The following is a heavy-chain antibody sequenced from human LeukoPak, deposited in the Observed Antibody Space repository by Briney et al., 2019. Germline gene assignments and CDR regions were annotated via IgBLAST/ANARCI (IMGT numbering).Heavy chain of an antibody. CDR1: GFTFSSYT. CDR2: ISYDGSNK. D-gene: IGHD6-6*01. Sequence: GGSLGLSCAASGFTFSSYTMNWVRQAPGKGLEWVAVISYDGSNKYYADSVKGRFTISRDNSKNTLYLQMNSLRAEDTAVYYCARLIEYSLDYWGQGTLVTVSS. V-gene: IGHV3-30-3*01. CDR3: ARLIEYSLDY. J-gene: IGHJ4*02.